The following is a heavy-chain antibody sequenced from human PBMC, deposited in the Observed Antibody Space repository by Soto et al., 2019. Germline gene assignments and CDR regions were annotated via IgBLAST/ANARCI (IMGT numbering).Heavy chain of an antibody. CDR3: AKGDSGTYHRRFFFHY. CDR2: VTGSASST. D-gene: IGHD1-26*01. V-gene: IGHV3-23*01. J-gene: IGHJ4*02. Sequence: GGSLRLSCAASRFTFSNYAMSWVRQAPGKGLEWVSTVTGSASSTYYADSVKGRFTISSDNSKNTLYLQMNSLSAEDTAVYYCAKGDSGTYHRRFFFHYWGQGPLVTVSS. CDR1: RFTFSNYA.